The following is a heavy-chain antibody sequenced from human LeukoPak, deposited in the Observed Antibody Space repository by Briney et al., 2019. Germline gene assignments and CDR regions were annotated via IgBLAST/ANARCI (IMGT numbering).Heavy chain of an antibody. V-gene: IGHV4-4*02. D-gene: IGHD6-13*01. J-gene: IGHJ4*02. CDR2: IYHSGST. CDR1: GGSISSSNW. Sequence: SGTLSLTCAVSGGSISSSNWWSWVRQPPGKGLEWIGEIYHSGSTNYNPSLKSRVTISVDKSKNQFSLKLSSVTAADTAVYYCASSTIAAAGTSMDYWGQGTLVTVSS. CDR3: ASSTIAAAGTSMDY.